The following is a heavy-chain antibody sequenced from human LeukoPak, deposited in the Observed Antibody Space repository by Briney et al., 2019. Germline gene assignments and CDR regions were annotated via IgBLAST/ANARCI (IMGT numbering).Heavy chain of an antibody. D-gene: IGHD3-16*01. CDR1: GFTVSSNY. V-gene: IGHV3-21*01. CDR2: ISSSSSYI. J-gene: IGHJ4*02. CDR3: ARSYDYVWGSYDYFDY. Sequence: GGSLRLSCAASGFTVSSNYMNWVRQAPGKGLEWVSSISSSSSYIYYADSVKGRFTISRDNAKNSLYLQMNSLRAEDTAVYYCARSYDYVWGSYDYFDYWGQGTLVTVSS.